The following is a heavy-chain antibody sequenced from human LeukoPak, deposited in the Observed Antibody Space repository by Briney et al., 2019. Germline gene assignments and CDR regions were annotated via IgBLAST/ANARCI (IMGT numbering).Heavy chain of an antibody. D-gene: IGHD3-22*01. CDR3: ATSWGYYDSSGYSYYFDY. CDR2: IHYSGST. CDR1: GGSISSYY. V-gene: IGHV4-59*08. J-gene: IGHJ4*02. Sequence: SETLSLTCTVSGGSISSYYWGWIRQPPGKGLEWIGYIHYSGSTKYNPSLKSRLTISVDTSKNQFSLKLSSVTAADTAVYYCATSWGYYDSSGYSYYFDYWGQGTLVTVSS.